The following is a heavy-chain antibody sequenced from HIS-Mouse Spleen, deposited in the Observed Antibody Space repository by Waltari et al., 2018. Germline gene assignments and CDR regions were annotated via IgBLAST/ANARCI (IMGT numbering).Heavy chain of an antibody. V-gene: IGHV4-39*07. Sequence: QLQLQESGPGLVKPSETLSLTCTVSGGSIISSSSYWGWIRQPPGKGLEWIGSIYYSGSTYYNPSLKSRVTISVDTSKNQFSLKLSSVTAADTAVYYCAREIPYSSSWYDWYFDLWGRGTLVAVSS. CDR2: IYYSGST. CDR3: AREIPYSSSWYDWYFDL. CDR1: GGSIISSSSY. D-gene: IGHD6-13*01. J-gene: IGHJ2*01.